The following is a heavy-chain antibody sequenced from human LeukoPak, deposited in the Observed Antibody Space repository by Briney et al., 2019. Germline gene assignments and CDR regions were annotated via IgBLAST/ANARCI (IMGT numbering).Heavy chain of an antibody. J-gene: IGHJ4*02. Sequence: PGGPLRLSCAASGFTFSSYAMSWVRQAPGKGLEWVSAISGSGGSTYYADSVKGRFTISRDNSKNTLYLQMNSLRAEDTAVYYCATSGYSYGYPFDYWGQGTLVTVSS. V-gene: IGHV3-23*01. CDR3: ATSGYSYGYPFDY. CDR1: GFTFSSYA. D-gene: IGHD5-18*01. CDR2: ISGSGGST.